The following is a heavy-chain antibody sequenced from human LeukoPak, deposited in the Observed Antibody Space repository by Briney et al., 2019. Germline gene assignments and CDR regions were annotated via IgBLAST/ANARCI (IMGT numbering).Heavy chain of an antibody. Sequence: PGGSLRLSCAASGFTFSSYAMHWVRQAPGKGLEWVAVISYDGSNKYYADSVKGRFTISRDNSKNTLYLQMNSLRAEDTAVYYCAKDGRRSSSWYGDYWGQGTLVTVSS. D-gene: IGHD6-13*01. CDR3: AKDGRRSSSWYGDY. CDR2: ISYDGSNK. J-gene: IGHJ4*02. CDR1: GFTFSSYA. V-gene: IGHV3-30*04.